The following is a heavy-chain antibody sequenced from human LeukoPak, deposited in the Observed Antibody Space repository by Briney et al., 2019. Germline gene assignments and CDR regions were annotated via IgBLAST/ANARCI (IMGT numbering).Heavy chain of an antibody. Sequence: SETLSLTCAVYGGSFSGYYWSWIRQPPGKGLEWIGEINHSGSTNYNPSLKSRVTISVDTSKNQFSLKLSSVTAADTAVYYCARGNRRITMIVVVNRAFDYWGQGTLVTVSS. CDR2: INHSGST. V-gene: IGHV4-34*01. D-gene: IGHD3-22*01. J-gene: IGHJ4*02. CDR3: ARGNRRITMIVVVNRAFDY. CDR1: GGSFSGYY.